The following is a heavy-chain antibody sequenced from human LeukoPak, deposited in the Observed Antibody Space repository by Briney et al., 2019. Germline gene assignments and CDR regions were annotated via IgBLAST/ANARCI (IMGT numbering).Heavy chain of an antibody. CDR2: IYYSGST. Sequence: PSQTLSLTCAVSGGSISSGGYSWSWIRQPPGKGLEWIGYIYYSGSTNYNPSLKSRVTISLDTSKNQFSLKLSSVTAADTAVHYCARDSGGDWRADAFDIWGQGTMVTVSS. V-gene: IGHV4-30-4*07. CDR3: ARDSGGDWRADAFDI. CDR1: GGSISSGGYS. D-gene: IGHD2-21*02. J-gene: IGHJ3*02.